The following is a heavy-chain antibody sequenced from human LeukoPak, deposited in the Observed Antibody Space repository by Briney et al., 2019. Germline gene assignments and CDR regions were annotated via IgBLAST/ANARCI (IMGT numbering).Heavy chain of an antibody. J-gene: IGHJ3*02. V-gene: IGHV1-69*13. CDR3: ASTAPQLTSDAFDI. CDR1: GGTFSSYA. Sequence: GASVKVSCKASGGTFSSYAISWVRQAPGQGLEWMGGIIPIFGTANYAQKFQGRVTITADESTSTAYMELSSLRSEDTAVYYCASTAPQLTSDAFDIWGQGTMVTVSS. D-gene: IGHD2-2*01. CDR2: IIPIFGTA.